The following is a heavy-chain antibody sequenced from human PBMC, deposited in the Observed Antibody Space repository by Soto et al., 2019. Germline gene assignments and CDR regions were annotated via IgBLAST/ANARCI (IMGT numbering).Heavy chain of an antibody. J-gene: IGHJ4*02. CDR1: GYTFSRYG. V-gene: IGHV1-18*01. CDR2: ISGYNGDT. D-gene: IGHD5-18*01. Sequence: ASVKVSCKASGYTFSRYGISWVRQAPGQGLEWMGWISGYNGDTKYAQKLQGRVTLTTDTSTSTAYMELRSLRSDDTAVYYCAPHTLDTGMPSGYWGQGTLVTVSS. CDR3: APHTLDTGMPSGY.